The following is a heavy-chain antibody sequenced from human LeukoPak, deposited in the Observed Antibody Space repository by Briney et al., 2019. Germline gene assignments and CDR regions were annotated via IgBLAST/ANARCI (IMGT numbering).Heavy chain of an antibody. Sequence: SETLSLTCTVSGGSISSYYWSWIRQPAGKGLEWIGRIYTSGSTNYNPSLKSRVTMSVDTSKNQFSLQLNSVTPEDMAVYYCARDQGNKRWLPFDYWGQGTLVTVSS. CDR1: GGSISSYY. CDR3: ARDQGNKRWLPFDY. D-gene: IGHD5-24*01. CDR2: IYTSGST. V-gene: IGHV4-4*07. J-gene: IGHJ4*02.